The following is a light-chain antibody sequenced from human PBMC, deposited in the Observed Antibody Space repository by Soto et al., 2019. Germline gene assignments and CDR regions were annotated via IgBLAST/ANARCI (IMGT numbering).Light chain of an antibody. V-gene: IGLV1-44*01. CDR1: SSNIGRDY. CDR2: SNN. CDR3: AAWDDSLNGWV. J-gene: IGLJ3*02. Sequence: QSVLTQPPSVSGTPGQRVNISCSGSSSNIGRDYVYWYQQFPGTAPKLLIYSNNQRPSGVPDRFSGSKSGTSASLAISGLQSEDEADYYCAAWDDSLNGWVFGGGTKLTVL.